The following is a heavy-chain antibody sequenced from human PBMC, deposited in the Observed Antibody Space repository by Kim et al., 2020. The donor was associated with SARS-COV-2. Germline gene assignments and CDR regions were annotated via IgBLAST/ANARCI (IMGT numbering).Heavy chain of an antibody. J-gene: IGHJ4*02. CDR1: GFTFSSYG. Sequence: GGSLRLSCAASGFTFSSYGMHWVRQAPGKGLEWVAVIWYDGSNKYYADSVKGRFTISRDNSKNTLYLQMNSLRAEDTAVYYCASGRIQDPIYFDYWGQGTLVTVSS. V-gene: IGHV3-33*01. CDR3: ASGRIQDPIYFDY. CDR2: IWYDGSNK. D-gene: IGHD5-18*01.